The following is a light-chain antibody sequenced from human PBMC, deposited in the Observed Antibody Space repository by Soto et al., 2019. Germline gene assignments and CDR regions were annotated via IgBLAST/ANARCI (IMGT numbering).Light chain of an antibody. CDR3: QQLNSYPRT. CDR1: QGISSF. Sequence: DIQLTQSPSFLSASVGDRVTITCRASQGISSFLAWYQQRPGKAPKLLIYAASTLQSGVPSRFSGSGSGTEFTLTISSLQPEDFATFYCQQLNSYPRTFGQGTKPEIQ. V-gene: IGKV1-9*01. J-gene: IGKJ2*01. CDR2: AAS.